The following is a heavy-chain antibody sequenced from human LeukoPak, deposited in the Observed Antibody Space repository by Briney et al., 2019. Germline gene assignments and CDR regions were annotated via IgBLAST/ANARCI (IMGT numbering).Heavy chain of an antibody. D-gene: IGHD3-16*02. J-gene: IGHJ4*02. Sequence: GASVKVSCKASGYTFTGYYMHWVRQAPGQGLEWMGRINPNSGGTNYAQKFQGRVTMTRDTSISTAYMELSRLRSDVTAVYYCARGTLTFGGVISYWGQGTLVTVSS. CDR1: GYTFTGYY. CDR2: INPNSGGT. CDR3: ARGTLTFGGVISY. V-gene: IGHV1-2*06.